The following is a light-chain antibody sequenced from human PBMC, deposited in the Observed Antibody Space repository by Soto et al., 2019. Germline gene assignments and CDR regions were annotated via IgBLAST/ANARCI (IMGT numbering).Light chain of an antibody. CDR1: SSDVGGYNY. J-gene: IGLJ1*01. V-gene: IGLV2-14*01. CDR2: DVS. Sequence: QSALTQPASVSGSPGRSITISCTETSSDVGGYNYVSWYQQHPGKAPKLMIYDVSNRPSGVSNRFSGSKSGNTASLTISGLQAEDEADYYCSSYTSSSTLAAYVFGTGTKVTVL. CDR3: SSYTSSSTLAAYV.